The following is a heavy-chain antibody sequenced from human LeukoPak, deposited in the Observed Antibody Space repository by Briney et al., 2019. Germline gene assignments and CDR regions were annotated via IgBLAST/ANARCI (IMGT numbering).Heavy chain of an antibody. J-gene: IGHJ3*02. Sequence: GGSLRLSCAASGFTFSSYWMSWVRQAPGKGLEWVANIKQDGSEKYYVDSVKGRFTISRDNAKNSLYLQMNSLRAEDTAVYYCARDGQQLVHFAFDIWGQGTMVTVSS. CDR2: IKQDGSEK. V-gene: IGHV3-7*01. CDR3: ARDGQQLVHFAFDI. CDR1: GFTFSSYW. D-gene: IGHD6-13*01.